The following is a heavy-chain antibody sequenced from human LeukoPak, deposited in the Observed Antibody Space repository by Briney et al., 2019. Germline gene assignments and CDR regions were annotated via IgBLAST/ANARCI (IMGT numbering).Heavy chain of an antibody. CDR2: IYYSGST. Sequence: SETLSLTCTVSGGSISSYYWSWIRQPAGKGLEWIGRIYYSGSTNYNPSLKSRVTISVDTSKNQFSLKLSSVTAADTAVYYCARSDRGLWSGYYFDYWGQGTLVTVSS. D-gene: IGHD3-3*01. V-gene: IGHV4-4*07. CDR1: GGSISSYY. J-gene: IGHJ4*02. CDR3: ARSDRGLWSGYYFDY.